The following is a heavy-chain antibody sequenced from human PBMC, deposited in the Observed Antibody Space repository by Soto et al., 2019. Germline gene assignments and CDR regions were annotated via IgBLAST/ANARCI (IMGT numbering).Heavy chain of an antibody. D-gene: IGHD3-3*01. J-gene: IGHJ5*02. CDR1: GFTFSSYG. V-gene: IGHV3-33*01. CDR2: IWYDGSNK. CDR3: ARGARKGVVTRILNWFDP. Sequence: QVQLVESGGGVVQPGRSLRLSCAASGFTFSSYGMHWVRQAPGKGLEWVAVIWYDGSNKYYADSVKGRFTISRDNSKNTLYLQMNSLRAEDTAVYYCARGARKGVVTRILNWFDPWGQGTLVTVSS.